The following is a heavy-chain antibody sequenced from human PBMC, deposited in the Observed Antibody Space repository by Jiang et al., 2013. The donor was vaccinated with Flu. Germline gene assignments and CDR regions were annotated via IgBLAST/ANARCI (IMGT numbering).Heavy chain of an antibody. CDR3: ARGWYSSSSFDY. CDR2: INHSGST. J-gene: IGHJ4*02. D-gene: IGHD6-13*01. V-gene: IGHV4-34*01. CDR1: GGSFSGYY. Sequence: ETLSLTCAVYGGSFSGYYWSWIRQPPGKGLEWIGEINHSGSTNYNPSLKSRVTISVDTSKNQFSLKLSSVTAADTAVYYCARGWYSSSSFDYWGQGTLVTVSS.